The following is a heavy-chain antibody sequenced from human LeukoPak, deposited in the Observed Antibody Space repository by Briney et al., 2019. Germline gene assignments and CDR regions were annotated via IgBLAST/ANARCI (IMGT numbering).Heavy chain of an antibody. CDR2: ISGSGGST. J-gene: IGHJ6*03. CDR1: GFTFSSYA. Sequence: PGGSLRLSCAASGFTFSSYAMSWVRRAPGKGLEWVSAISGSGGSTYYADSVKGRFTISRDNAKNSLYLQMNSLRAEDTAVYYCARDASSSSPYYYYMDVWGKGTTVTVSS. CDR3: ARDASSSSPYYYYMDV. D-gene: IGHD6-6*01. V-gene: IGHV3-23*01.